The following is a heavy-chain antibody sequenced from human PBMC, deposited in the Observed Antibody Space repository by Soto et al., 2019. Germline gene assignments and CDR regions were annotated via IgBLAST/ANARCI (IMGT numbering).Heavy chain of an antibody. D-gene: IGHD3-10*01. CDR3: ARRITMVRGVYSPYYMDV. CDR2: INHSGST. V-gene: IGHV4-34*01. CDR1: GGSFSGYY. Sequence: PSETLSLTCAVYGGSFSGYYWSWIRQPPGKGLEWIGEINHSGSTNYNPSLKSRVTISVDTSKNQFSLKLSSVTAADTAVYYCARRITMVRGVYSPYYMDVWGKGTTVTVSS. J-gene: IGHJ6*03.